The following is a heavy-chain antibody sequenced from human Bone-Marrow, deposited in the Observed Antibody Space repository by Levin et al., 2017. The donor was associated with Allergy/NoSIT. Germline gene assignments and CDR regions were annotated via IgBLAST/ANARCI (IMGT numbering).Heavy chain of an antibody. D-gene: IGHD2-15*01. J-gene: IGHJ3*01. CDR1: GDTFNRYI. V-gene: IGHV1-69*01. Sequence: KISCKASGDTFNRYIISWVRQAPGQGLEWMGGIIPIYNTPKYAQKFQGRVTIIAEDSTGTGYMELSSLTSEDTAVYYCVRDGLGYCSGDNCLDAFDVWGQGTMVIVSS. CDR2: IIPIYNTP. CDR3: VRDGLGYCSGDNCLDAFDV.